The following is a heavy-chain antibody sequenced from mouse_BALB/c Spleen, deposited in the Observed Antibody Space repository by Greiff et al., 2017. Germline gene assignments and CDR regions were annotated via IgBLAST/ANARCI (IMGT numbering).Heavy chain of an antibody. Sequence: ESGPGLVKPSQSLSLTCSVTGYSITSGYYWNWIRQFPGNKLEWMGYISYDGSNNYNPSLKNRISITRDTSKNQFFLKLNSVTTEDTATYYCARDPGGNYWYFDVWGAGTTVTVSS. CDR2: ISYDGSN. V-gene: IGHV3-6*02. D-gene: IGHD1-1*02. CDR3: ARDPGGNYWYFDV. J-gene: IGHJ1*01. CDR1: GYSITSGYY.